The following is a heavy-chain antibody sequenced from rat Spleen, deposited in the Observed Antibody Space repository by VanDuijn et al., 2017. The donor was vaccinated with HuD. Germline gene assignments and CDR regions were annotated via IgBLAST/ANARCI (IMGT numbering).Heavy chain of an antibody. CDR3: SRGYVMDA. CDR1: GFTFRNYD. J-gene: IGHJ4*01. V-gene: IGHV5S13*01. Sequence: EVQLVESGGDLVQPGRSLKLSCAASGFTFRNYDMAWVRQAPTKGLEWVASIITGGGNTYYRDSVKGRFIISRDNAKNTQYLQMDSLRSEDTATYYCSRGYVMDAWGQGASVTVSS. CDR2: IITGGGNT.